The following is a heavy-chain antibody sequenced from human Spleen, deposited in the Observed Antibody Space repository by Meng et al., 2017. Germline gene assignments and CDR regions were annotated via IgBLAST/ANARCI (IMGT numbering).Heavy chain of an antibody. J-gene: IGHJ5*02. CDR2: IYHTGST. CDR1: GGSISGSSW. Sequence: QVQLQESGPGLVKPSWTLHLTCTVSGGSISGSSWWTWVRQPPGKGLEWIGEIYHTGSTNYNPSLKSRVTISVDKSKNQFSLKLSSVTAADTAVYYCARGYCSTTNCNWFDPWGQGTLVTVSS. V-gene: IGHV4-4*02. CDR3: ARGYCSTTNCNWFDP. D-gene: IGHD2-2*01.